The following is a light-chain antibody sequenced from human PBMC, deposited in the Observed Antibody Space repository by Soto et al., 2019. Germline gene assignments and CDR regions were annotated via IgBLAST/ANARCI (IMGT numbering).Light chain of an antibody. CDR1: QSISSW. Sequence: DIQITQSPSTLSASVGDRVTLTCRASQSISSWLAWYQQKPGKAPKLLIYHAYSLESGVPSRFSGSESGTEFTLTISSLQPDDFETYDCQQYNSYSWTFGQGTKVDIK. J-gene: IGKJ1*01. CDR2: HAY. V-gene: IGKV1-5*01. CDR3: QQYNSYSWT.